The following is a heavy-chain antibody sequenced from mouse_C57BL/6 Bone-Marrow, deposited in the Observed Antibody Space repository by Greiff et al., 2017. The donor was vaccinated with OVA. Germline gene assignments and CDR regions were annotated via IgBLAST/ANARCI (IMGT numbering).Heavy chain of an antibody. CDR3: ARNSSGYGPYYYAMDY. Sequence: QVQLQQSGAELVKPGASVKISCKASGYAFSSYWMNWVKQRPGKGLEWIGQIYPGDGDTNYNGKLKGKATLTADKSSSTAYMQLSSLTSEDSAVYFCARNSSGYGPYYYAMDYWGQGTSVTVSS. J-gene: IGHJ4*01. V-gene: IGHV1-80*01. D-gene: IGHD3-2*02. CDR2: IYPGDGDT. CDR1: GYAFSSYW.